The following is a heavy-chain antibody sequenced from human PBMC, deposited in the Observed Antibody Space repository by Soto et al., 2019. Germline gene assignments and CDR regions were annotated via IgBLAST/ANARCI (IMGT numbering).Heavy chain of an antibody. Sequence: GASVKVSCKASGYTFTSYYMHWVRQAPGQGLEWMGIINPSGGSTSYAQKFQGRVTMTRDTSTSTVYMELSSLRSEDTAVYYCARDLDVQRYYYILTGPHYYYYGMDVWGHGTTVTVSS. CDR2: INPSGGST. CDR3: ARDLDVQRYYYILTGPHYYYYGMDV. D-gene: IGHD3-9*01. J-gene: IGHJ6*02. V-gene: IGHV1-46*01. CDR1: GYTFTSYY.